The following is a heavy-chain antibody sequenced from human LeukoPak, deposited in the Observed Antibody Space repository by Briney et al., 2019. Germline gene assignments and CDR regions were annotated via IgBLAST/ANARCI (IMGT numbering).Heavy chain of an antibody. D-gene: IGHD4-17*01. CDR3: ARGDGLLTTVTTAIDY. CDR1: GGSFSGYY. Sequence: SETLSLTCAVYGGSFSGYYRSWIRQPPGKGLEWIGEINHSGSTNYNPSLKSRVTISVDTSKNQFSLKLSSVTAADTAVYYCARGDGLLTTVTTAIDYWGQGTLVTVSS. CDR2: INHSGST. J-gene: IGHJ4*02. V-gene: IGHV4-34*01.